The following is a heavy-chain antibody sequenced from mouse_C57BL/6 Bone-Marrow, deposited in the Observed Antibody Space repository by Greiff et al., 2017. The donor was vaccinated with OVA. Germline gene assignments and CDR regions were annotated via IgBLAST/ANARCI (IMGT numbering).Heavy chain of an antibody. CDR1: GYTFTSYW. CDR3: ARSRAY. V-gene: IGHV1-59*01. CDR2: IDPSDSYT. Sequence: QVQLQQPGAELVRPGPSVKLSCKASGYTFTSYWMHWVKQRPGQGLEWIGVIDPSDSYTNYNQKFKGKATLTVDTSSSTAYMQLSSLTSEDSAVYYCARSRAYWGQGTLVTVSA. J-gene: IGHJ3*01.